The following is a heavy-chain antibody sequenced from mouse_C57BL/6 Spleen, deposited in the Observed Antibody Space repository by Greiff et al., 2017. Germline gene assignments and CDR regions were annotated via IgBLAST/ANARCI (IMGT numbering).Heavy chain of an antibody. CDR3: ARHEEIYGGYYGKVWFAY. J-gene: IGHJ3*01. Sequence: QVQLQQSGAELVKPGASVKLSCKASGYTFTEYTIHWVKQRSGQGLEWIGWFYPGSGSIKYNEKFKDKATLTADKSSSTVYMELSRLTSEDSAVYFCARHEEIYGGYYGKVWFAYWGQGTLVTVSA. V-gene: IGHV1-62-2*01. CDR2: FYPGSGSI. D-gene: IGHD2-3*01. CDR1: GYTFTEYT.